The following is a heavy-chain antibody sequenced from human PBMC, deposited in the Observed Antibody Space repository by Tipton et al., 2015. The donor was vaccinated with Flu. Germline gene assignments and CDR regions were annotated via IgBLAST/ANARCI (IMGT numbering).Heavy chain of an antibody. CDR1: GGAFNSYA. D-gene: IGHD3-3*01. CDR2: IIPVFGTT. J-gene: IGHJ6*02. V-gene: IGHV1-69*01. CDR3: AKDRGTVLQFLETMDV. Sequence: QLVQSGAEVKKPGSSVKVSCKTSGGAFNSYAISWVRQAPGQGLEWMGGIIPVFGTTNYAHKFQGRVTITADESTSAAYMELSSLRAEDTAVYYCAKDRGTVLQFLETMDVWGQGPTLTVSS.